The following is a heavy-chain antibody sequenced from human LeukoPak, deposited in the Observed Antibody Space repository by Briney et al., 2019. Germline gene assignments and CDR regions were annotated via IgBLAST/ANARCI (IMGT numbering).Heavy chain of an antibody. CDR1: GGSISSSSDY. J-gene: IGHJ4*02. D-gene: IGHD4-17*01. V-gene: IGHV4-39*01. CDR3: ARLQYGDFYFDY. Sequence: SETLSLTCTVSGGSISSSSDYWGWIRQPAGKGLEWIGSIYYSGGTSYNPSLKSRVTISVDTSKNQFSLRLSSVTAADTAVYYCARLQYGDFYFDYWGQGTLVTVSS. CDR2: IYYSGGT.